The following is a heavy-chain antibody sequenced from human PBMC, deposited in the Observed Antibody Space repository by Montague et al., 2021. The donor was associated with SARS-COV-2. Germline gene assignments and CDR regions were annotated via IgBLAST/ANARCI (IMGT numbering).Heavy chain of an antibody. J-gene: IGHJ3*02. CDR2: IYSGDST. Sequence: SLRLSFSASGFTVSSNYMSWVRQAPGKGLEWVSVIYSGDSTYYADSVKGRFTISRHNSKNTLYLQMNSLRAEDTAVYYCARVQGYSGYDGAFDIWGQGTMVTVSS. CDR3: ARVQGYSGYDGAFDI. V-gene: IGHV3-53*04. CDR1: GFTVSSNY. D-gene: IGHD5-12*01.